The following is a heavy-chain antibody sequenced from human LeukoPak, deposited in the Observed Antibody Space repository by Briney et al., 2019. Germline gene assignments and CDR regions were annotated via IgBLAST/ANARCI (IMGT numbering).Heavy chain of an antibody. D-gene: IGHD5-18*01. CDR1: GYTFTSYD. Sequence: GASVKVSCKASGYTFTSYDINWVRQATGQGLEWMGWMNPNSGNTGYAQKFQGRVTMTRDTSISTAYMELSSLTSEDTAVYYCARLGIYDGNSYGSFWGQGTLVTVSS. CDR2: MNPNSGNT. J-gene: IGHJ4*02. V-gene: IGHV1-8*01. CDR3: ARLGIYDGNSYGSF.